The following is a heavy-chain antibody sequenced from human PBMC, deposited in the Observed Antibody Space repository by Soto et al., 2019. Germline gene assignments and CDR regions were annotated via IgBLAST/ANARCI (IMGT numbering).Heavy chain of an antibody. CDR1: RFRLEKYG. Sequence: TGGSLRLSGAVSRFRLEKYGMNWVRQAPGKGLEWVSSICFSGGYIYYADSVKGRFTLSRDNARKSLYLQNKRLGVDDTALYFCARATYNWKHEYWGQGTQVTVSS. CDR3: ARATYNWKHEY. V-gene: IGHV3-21*01. CDR2: ICFSGGYI. J-gene: IGHJ4*02. D-gene: IGHD1-20*01.